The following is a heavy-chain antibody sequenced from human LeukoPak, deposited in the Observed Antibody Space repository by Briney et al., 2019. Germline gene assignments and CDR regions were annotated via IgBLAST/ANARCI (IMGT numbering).Heavy chain of an antibody. Sequence: GESLRISCKGSGYSFTSYWISWVRQMPGKGLEWMGRIDPSDSYTNYSPSFQGHVTISADKSISTAYLQWSSLKASDTAMYYCARDKGDGYSYGPCNWFDPWGQGTLVTVSS. CDR2: IDPSDSYT. CDR3: ARDKGDGYSYGPCNWFDP. D-gene: IGHD5-18*01. CDR1: GYSFTSYW. V-gene: IGHV5-10-1*01. J-gene: IGHJ5*02.